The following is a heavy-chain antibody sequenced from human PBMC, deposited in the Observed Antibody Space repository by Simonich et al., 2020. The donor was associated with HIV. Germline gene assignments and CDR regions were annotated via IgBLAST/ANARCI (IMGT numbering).Heavy chain of an antibody. D-gene: IGHD3-22*01. CDR1: GYSISSGYY. CDR3: ARAAYFYDSSGYLGGVNYFDY. J-gene: IGHJ4*02. Sequence: QVQLQESCPGLVKPSETLSLTCAVSGYSISSGYYWGWIRQPPGKGLEWIGSIYPSGRTYYNPPLKSRVTKSVDTSKNQFSLKLSSVTAADTAVYYCARAAYFYDSSGYLGGVNYFDYWGQGTLVTVSS. CDR2: IYPSGRT. V-gene: IGHV4-38-2*01.